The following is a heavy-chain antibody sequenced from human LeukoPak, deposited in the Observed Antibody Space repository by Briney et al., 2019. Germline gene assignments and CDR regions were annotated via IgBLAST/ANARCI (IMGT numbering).Heavy chain of an antibody. CDR2: IASDGSHT. V-gene: IGHV3-30-3*01. CDR1: GFTFSTYF. D-gene: IGHD2-21*01. Sequence: GGSLRLSCAASGFTFSTYFMHWVRQAPGKGLEWVAYIASDGSHTFYAESVKGRFTISRDNSKNTLYLQMNSLRAEDMAIYFCARERQDTILHSGAFDIWGQGTMVTVSS. CDR3: ARERQDTILHSGAFDI. J-gene: IGHJ3*02.